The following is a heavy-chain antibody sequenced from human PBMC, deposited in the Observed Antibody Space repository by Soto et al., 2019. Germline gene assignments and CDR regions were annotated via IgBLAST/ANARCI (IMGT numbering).Heavy chain of an antibody. CDR3: ARHGGRDGYKSFDY. V-gene: IGHV4-31*03. J-gene: IGHJ4*02. D-gene: IGHD5-12*01. CDR2: IYYSGST. Sequence: PSETLSLTCTVSGGSISSSSYNWSWIRQHPGKGLEWIGYIYYSGSTYYNPSLKSRVTISVDTSQNQFSLKLSSVTAADTAVYYCARHGGRDGYKSFDYWGQGTLVTVSS. CDR1: GGSISSSSYN.